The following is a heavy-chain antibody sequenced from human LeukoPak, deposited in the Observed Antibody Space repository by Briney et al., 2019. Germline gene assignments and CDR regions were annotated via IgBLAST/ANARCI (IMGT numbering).Heavy chain of an antibody. D-gene: IGHD5-24*01. CDR3: AGTRKRWLQLCRAFDI. CDR1: GGSISSYY. J-gene: IGHJ3*02. Sequence: SETLSLTCTVSGGSISSYYWSWIRQPPGRGLEWIGYIYYSGSTNYNPSLKSRVTISVDTSKNQFSLKLSSVTAADTAVYYCAGTRKRWLQLCRAFDIWGQGTMVTVSS. CDR2: IYYSGST. V-gene: IGHV4-59*12.